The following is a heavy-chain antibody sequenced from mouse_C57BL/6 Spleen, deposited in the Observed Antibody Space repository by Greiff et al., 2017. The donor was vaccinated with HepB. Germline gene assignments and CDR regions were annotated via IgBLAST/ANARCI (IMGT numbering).Heavy chain of an antibody. CDR3: ARGVYCGSSYFDY. D-gene: IGHD1-1*01. V-gene: IGHV1-81*01. J-gene: IGHJ2*01. CDR1: GYTFTSYG. Sequence: QVQLQQSGAELARPGASVKLSCKASGYTFTSYGISWVKQRTGQGLEWIGEIYPRSGNTYYNEKFKGKATLTADKSSSTAYMELLSLTSEDSAVYFCARGVYCGSSYFDYWGRVTTLTVSS. CDR2: IYPRSGNT.